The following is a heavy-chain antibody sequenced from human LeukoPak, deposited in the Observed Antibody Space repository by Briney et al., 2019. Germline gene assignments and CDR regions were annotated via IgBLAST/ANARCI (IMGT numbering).Heavy chain of an antibody. CDR1: GYTFTGYY. V-gene: IGHV1-2*02. D-gene: IGHD3-22*01. CDR2: INPNSGGT. CDR3: AREDYYDSSGYYISDY. J-gene: IGHJ4*02. Sequence: GASVKVSCKSSGYTFTGYYMHWVRQAPGQGLEWMGWINPNSGGTKYAQKFQGRVNMTRDTSISTAYMELSRLRSDDTAVYYCAREDYYDSSGYYISDYWGQGTLVTVSS.